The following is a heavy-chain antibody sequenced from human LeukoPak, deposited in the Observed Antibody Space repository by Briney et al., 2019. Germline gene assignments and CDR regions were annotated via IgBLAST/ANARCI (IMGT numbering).Heavy chain of an antibody. Sequence: GGSLRLSCAASGFTFSSYAMSWVRQAPGKGLEWVSSISSSSSHIYYADSVKGRFTISRDNAKNSLYLQMNSLRAEDTAVYYCARNLDNYDDSGYRTYYLDYWGQGPLVTVS. V-gene: IGHV3-21*04. J-gene: IGHJ4*02. CDR1: GFTFSSYA. CDR2: ISSSSSHI. D-gene: IGHD3-22*01. CDR3: ARNLDNYDDSGYRTYYLDY.